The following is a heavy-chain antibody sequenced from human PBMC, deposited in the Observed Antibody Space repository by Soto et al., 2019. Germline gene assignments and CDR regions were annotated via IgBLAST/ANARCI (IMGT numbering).Heavy chain of an antibody. J-gene: IGHJ6*02. Sequence: EVQLVESGGGLIQPGGSLRLSCAASGFTVSSNYMSWVRQAPGKGLEWVSVIYSGDTTYYADSVKGRFTISRDHSKITLYLQMNSLRAEDTAVYYCARDLRTLYGMDVWGQGTTVTVSS. V-gene: IGHV3-53*01. CDR2: IYSGDTT. CDR1: GFTVSSNY. CDR3: ARDLRTLYGMDV.